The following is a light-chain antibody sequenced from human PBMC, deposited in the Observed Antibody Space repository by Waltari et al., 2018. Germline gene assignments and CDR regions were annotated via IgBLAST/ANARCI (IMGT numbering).Light chain of an antibody. V-gene: IGLV1-44*01. J-gene: IGLJ1*01. Sequence: QSVLTQPPSASGTPGQGVTISCSGARSNIRSNSVHWFQHLPGTGPKLLIHSNDERPSGVPDRFSASKSGTSASPTISGLRSEDEADYYCSAWDDTLHAFVFGTGTTVTVL. CDR1: RSNIRSNS. CDR3: SAWDDTLHAFV. CDR2: SND.